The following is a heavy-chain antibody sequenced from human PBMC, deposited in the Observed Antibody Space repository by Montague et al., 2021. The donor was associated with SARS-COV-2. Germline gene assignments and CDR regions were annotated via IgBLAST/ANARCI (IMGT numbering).Heavy chain of an antibody. CDR2: IYYSGST. CDR1: GGSISSSSYY. V-gene: IGHV4-61*01. D-gene: IGHD3-10*01. Sequence: SQTLSLTCTVSGGSISSSSYYWSWIRQPPGKGLEYIGYIYYSGSTNYNPSLKSRVTMSVDTSKNQFSLKLSSVTAADTAVYYCARGDGHYYGSGTYPYYWGQGTLVTVSS. J-gene: IGHJ4*02. CDR3: ARGDGHYYGSGTYPYY.